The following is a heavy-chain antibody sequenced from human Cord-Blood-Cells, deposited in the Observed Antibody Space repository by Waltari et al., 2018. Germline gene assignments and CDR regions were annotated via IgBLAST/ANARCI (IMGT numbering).Heavy chain of an antibody. D-gene: IGHD6-13*01. CDR3: ARGAAARDY. CDR1: GGSFSGYY. V-gene: IGHV4-34*01. CDR2: INHSGST. J-gene: IGHJ4*02. Sequence: QVQLQQRGAGLLKPPETLSLTCAVYGGSFSGYYWSWIRQPPGKGLEWIGEINHSGSTNYNPSLKSRVTISVDTSKNQFSLKLSSVTAADTAVYYCARGAAARDYWGQGTLVTVSS.